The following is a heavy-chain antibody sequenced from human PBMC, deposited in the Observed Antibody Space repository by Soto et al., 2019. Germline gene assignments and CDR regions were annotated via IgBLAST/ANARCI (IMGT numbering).Heavy chain of an antibody. CDR1: GYTFTSYA. V-gene: IGHV1-3*01. J-gene: IGHJ4*02. CDR3: ARDGAVAGDSNFDY. Sequence: ASVKVSCKASGYTFTSYAMHWVRQAPGQRFEWMGWINGGNGNKKYSLKVQGRVTITRDTSASTAYMELRSLRSEDTDVYYCARDGAVAGDSNFDYWGQGTLVTVSS. D-gene: IGHD6-19*01. CDR2: INGGNGNK.